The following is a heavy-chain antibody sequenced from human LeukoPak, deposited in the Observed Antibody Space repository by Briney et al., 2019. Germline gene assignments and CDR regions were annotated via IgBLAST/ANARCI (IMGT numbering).Heavy chain of an antibody. D-gene: IGHD3-3*01. CDR1: GFTFSSYS. Sequence: PGGSLRLSCAASGFTFSSYSMNWVRQAPGKGLEWVSYISSSSSTIYYADSVEGRFTISRDNAKNSLYLQMNSLRAEDTAVYYCARASRYDFWSGYPYYFDYWGQGTLVTVSS. CDR2: ISSSSSTI. V-gene: IGHV3-48*01. CDR3: ARASRYDFWSGYPYYFDY. J-gene: IGHJ4*02.